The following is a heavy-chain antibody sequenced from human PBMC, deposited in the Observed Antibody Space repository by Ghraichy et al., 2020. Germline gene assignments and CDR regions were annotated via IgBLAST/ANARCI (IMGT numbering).Heavy chain of an antibody. D-gene: IGHD3-10*01. CDR2: ISSRGETT. V-gene: IGHV3-48*03. J-gene: IGHJ6*02. CDR1: GFTFSYYE. CDR3: ARDSYYDSGTYYNGYGMDV. Sequence: GGSLRLSCAASGFTFSYYEMNWVRQAPGKGLEWLSYISSRGETTFYADSLKGRFTIARDNAKNSLYLLMNSLRAEDTAVYYCARDSYYDSGTYYNGYGMDVWGQGTMVTVSS.